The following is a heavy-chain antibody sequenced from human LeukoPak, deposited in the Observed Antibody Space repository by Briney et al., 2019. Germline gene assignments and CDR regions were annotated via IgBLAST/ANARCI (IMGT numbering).Heavy chain of an antibody. CDR1: GGSISSYY. V-gene: IGHV4-34*01. CDR3: ARVKRGYPDY. J-gene: IGHJ4*02. CDR2: INHSGST. Sequence: SETLSLTCTVSGGSISSYYWSWIRQPPGKGLEWIGEINHSGSTNYNPSLKSRATISVDTSKNQFSLKLSSVTAADTAVYYCARVKRGYPDYWGQGTLVTVSS. D-gene: IGHD3-22*01.